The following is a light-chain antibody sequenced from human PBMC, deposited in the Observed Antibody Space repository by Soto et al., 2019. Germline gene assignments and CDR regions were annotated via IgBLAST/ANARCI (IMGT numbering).Light chain of an antibody. V-gene: IGLV2-14*03. CDR1: ISDVGGYNY. CDR2: DVS. CDR3: SSYTTSSTVV. Sequence: QSALTHPASVSGSPGQSITISCTGSISDVGGYNYVSWYQQHHPGKAPKLMIYDVSNRPSGVSNRFSGSKSGNTASLTISGLQAEDEADYYCSSYTTSSTVVFGGGTKLTVL. J-gene: IGLJ2*01.